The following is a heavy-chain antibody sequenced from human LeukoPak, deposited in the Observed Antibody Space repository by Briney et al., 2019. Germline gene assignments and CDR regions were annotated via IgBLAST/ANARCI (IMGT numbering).Heavy chain of an antibody. Sequence: GGSLRLSCAASGLTFSSYSMNWIRQAPGKGLEWVSSISSSSSYIYYADSVKGRFTISRDNAKNSLYLQMNSLRAEDTAVYYCARDYFHRRGGWYELDYWGQGTLVTVSS. V-gene: IGHV3-21*01. CDR2: ISSSSSYI. J-gene: IGHJ4*02. CDR1: GLTFSSYS. D-gene: IGHD6-19*01. CDR3: ARDYFHRRGGWYELDY.